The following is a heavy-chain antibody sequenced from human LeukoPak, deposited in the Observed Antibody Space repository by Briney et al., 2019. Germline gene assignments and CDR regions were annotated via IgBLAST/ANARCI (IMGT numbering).Heavy chain of an antibody. V-gene: IGHV4-61*02. CDR1: GYSISSGYY. D-gene: IGHD3-16*01. CDR3: ARGWGNAPLHY. J-gene: IGHJ4*02. CDR2: IYTSGST. Sequence: SETLSLTCAVSGYSISSGYYWSWIRQPAGKGLEWIGRIYTSGSTNYHPSLKSRVTISVDTSKNQFSLKLSSVTAADTAVYYCARGWGNAPLHYWGQGTLVTVSS.